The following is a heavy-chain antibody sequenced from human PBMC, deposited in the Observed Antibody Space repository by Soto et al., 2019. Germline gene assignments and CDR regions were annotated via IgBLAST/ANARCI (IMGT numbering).Heavy chain of an antibody. Sequence: QVQLQESGPGLVKPSQTLSLTCTFSGGSMNSGGYCWNWIRQHPGEGLEWIGCISYGGTTSYNPSLKSRLTISVDTSKNQFSLMLNSVTAADTAVYYCSRGILVWGQGTLITVSS. CDR1: GGSMNSGGYC. CDR3: SRGILV. V-gene: IGHV4-31*03. CDR2: ISYGGTT. J-gene: IGHJ4*02. D-gene: IGHD2-15*01.